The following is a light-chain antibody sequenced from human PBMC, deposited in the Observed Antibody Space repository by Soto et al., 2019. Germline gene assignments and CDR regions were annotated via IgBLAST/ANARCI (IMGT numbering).Light chain of an antibody. V-gene: IGLV2-14*01. CDR2: EVN. CDR3: SSFTTTSTHV. CDR1: SSDIGAYDY. Sequence: QSALTQPASLPGSPGQSITISCTGTSSDIGAYDYVSWFQQHPGKAPKLMISEVNNRPSGVSNRFSGSKSGNTAYLTISGLQVEDEAEYFCSSFTTTSTHVFGTGTKVTVL. J-gene: IGLJ1*01.